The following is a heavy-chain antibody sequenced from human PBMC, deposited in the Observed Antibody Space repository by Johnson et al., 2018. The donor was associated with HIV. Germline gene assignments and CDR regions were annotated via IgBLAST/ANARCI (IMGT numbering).Heavy chain of an antibody. J-gene: IGHJ3*01. Sequence: QVQLVESGGGLGKPGGSLRLSCAGSGFTFSDYYMNWLRQAPGKGLEWVSYISSTGSTIYYADSVKGRFTISRVNAKRSLYLQMSSLRAEDTAVYFCAKYDRFAFDAWGQGTMVTVSS. CDR2: ISSTGSTI. D-gene: IGHD3-16*01. CDR1: GFTFSDYY. CDR3: AKYDRFAFDA. V-gene: IGHV3-11*01.